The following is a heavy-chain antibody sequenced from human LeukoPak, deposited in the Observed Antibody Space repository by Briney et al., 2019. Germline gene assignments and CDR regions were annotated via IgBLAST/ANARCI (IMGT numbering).Heavy chain of an antibody. CDR2: FDPEDGET. D-gene: IGHD2-2*01. CDR3: ARGGFVVPAAMMEDGMDV. V-gene: IGHV1-24*01. CDR1: GYTLTELS. J-gene: IGHJ6*02. Sequence: ASVKVSCKVSGYTLTELSMHWVRQAPGKGLEWMGGFDPEDGETIYAQKFQGRVTMTRDTSTSTVYMELSSLRSEDTAVYYCARGGFVVPAAMMEDGMDVWGQGTTVTVSS.